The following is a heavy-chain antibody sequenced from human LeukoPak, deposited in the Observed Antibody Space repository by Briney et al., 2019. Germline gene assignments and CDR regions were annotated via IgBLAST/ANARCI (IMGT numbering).Heavy chain of an antibody. Sequence: GGSLRLSCAASGFTFSSYSMNWVRQAPGKGLEWVSYISSSSSTIYYAGSVKGRFTISRDNAKNSLYLQMSSLRAEDTAVYYCAKAPRLAGVPLDYWGQGTVVTVSS. D-gene: IGHD3-10*01. J-gene: IGHJ4*02. CDR3: AKAPRLAGVPLDY. V-gene: IGHV3-48*01. CDR1: GFTFSSYS. CDR2: ISSSSSTI.